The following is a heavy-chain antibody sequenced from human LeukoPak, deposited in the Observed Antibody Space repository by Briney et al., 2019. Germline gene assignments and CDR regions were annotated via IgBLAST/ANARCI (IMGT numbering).Heavy chain of an antibody. Sequence: SETLSLTCTVSGYSISSGYYWSWIRQPPGKGLEWIGEINHSGSTNYNPSLKSRVTISVDTSKNQFSLKLSSVTAADTAVYYCARDIPSGSDHDAFDIWGQGTMVTVSS. CDR1: GYSISSGYY. CDR2: INHSGST. CDR3: ARDIPSGSDHDAFDI. D-gene: IGHD1-26*01. J-gene: IGHJ3*02. V-gene: IGHV4-38-2*02.